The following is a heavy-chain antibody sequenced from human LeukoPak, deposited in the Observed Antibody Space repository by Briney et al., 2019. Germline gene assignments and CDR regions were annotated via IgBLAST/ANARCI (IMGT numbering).Heavy chain of an antibody. CDR3: SRLWRPHEYVIRCDL. CDR1: GGYISSYF. CDR2: ISDGGRG. J-gene: IGHJ2*01. Sequence: SETLSLTCTVSGGYISSYFWTWIRQAPGKGLELIGFISDGGRGNYKPSLGSRLDISLDTSKNQYPLRLISMTTADTAVYYCSRLWRPHEYVIRCDLWGREIRGSVS. D-gene: IGHD3-16*01. V-gene: IGHV4-59*01.